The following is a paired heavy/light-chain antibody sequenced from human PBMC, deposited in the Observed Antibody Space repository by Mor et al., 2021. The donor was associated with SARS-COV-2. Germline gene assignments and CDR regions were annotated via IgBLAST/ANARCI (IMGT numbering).Heavy chain of an antibody. CDR1: GGSISSYY. CDR2: IYYSGST. D-gene: IGHD3-22*01. Sequence: QVQLQESGPGLVKPSETLSLTCTVSGGSISSYYWSWIRQPPGKGLEWIGYIYYSGSTNYNPSLKSRVTISVDTSKNQFSLKLSSVTAADTAVYYCARGLEPDPQNTMIVVVTAPYFDYWGQGTLVTVSS. J-gene: IGHJ4*02. CDR3: ARGLEPDPQNTMIVVVTAPYFDY. V-gene: IGHV4-59*01.
Light chain of an antibody. J-gene: IGKJ1*01. CDR2: GAS. CDR1: QSVSSN. Sequence: EIVMTQSPATLSVSPGERATLSCRASQSVSSNLAWYQQKPGQAPRLLIYGASTRATGIPARFSGSGSGTEFTLTISSLQSEDFAVYYCQQYNNWLGTFGQGTKVEIK. CDR3: QQYNNWLGT. V-gene: IGKV3-15*01.